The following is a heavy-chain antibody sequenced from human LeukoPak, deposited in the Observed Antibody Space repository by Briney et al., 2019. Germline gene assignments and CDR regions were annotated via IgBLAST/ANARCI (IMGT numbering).Heavy chain of an antibody. CDR1: GYTFTSYY. Sequence: ASVKVSCKASGYTFTSYYMHWVRQAPGQGLEWMGIINPSGGSTSYAQKFQGRVTMTRDMSTSTVYMELSSLRSEDTAVYYCAKAQGDRYSSGWYRIGTMDVWGRGTTVTISS. V-gene: IGHV1-46*01. J-gene: IGHJ6*03. CDR2: INPSGGST. D-gene: IGHD6-19*01. CDR3: AKAQGDRYSSGWYRIGTMDV.